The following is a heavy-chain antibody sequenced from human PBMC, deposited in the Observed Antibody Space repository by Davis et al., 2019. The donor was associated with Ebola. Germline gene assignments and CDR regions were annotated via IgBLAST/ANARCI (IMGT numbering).Heavy chain of an antibody. Sequence: PGGSLRLSCAASGFTFSSYGMNWVRQAPGKGLEWVSSISSSSSYIYYADSVKGRFTISRDNAKNSLYLQMNSLRAEDTAVYYCAREHTKYSSRLDYWGQGTLVTVSS. V-gene: IGHV3-21*01. D-gene: IGHD6-13*01. CDR2: ISSSSSYI. CDR1: GFTFSSYG. J-gene: IGHJ4*02. CDR3: AREHTKYSSRLDY.